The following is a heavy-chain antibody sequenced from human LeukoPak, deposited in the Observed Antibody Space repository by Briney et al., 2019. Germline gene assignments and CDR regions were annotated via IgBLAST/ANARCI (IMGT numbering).Heavy chain of an antibody. Sequence: SETLSLTCTVSGGSISSYYWSWIRQPPGKGLEWIGYIYYSGSTNYNPSLKSRVTISVDTSKNQFSLELSSVTAADTAVYYCAREPQLLFANRIDYWGQGTLVTVSS. J-gene: IGHJ4*02. D-gene: IGHD2-2*01. V-gene: IGHV4-59*01. CDR3: AREPQLLFANRIDY. CDR2: IYYSGST. CDR1: GGSISSYY.